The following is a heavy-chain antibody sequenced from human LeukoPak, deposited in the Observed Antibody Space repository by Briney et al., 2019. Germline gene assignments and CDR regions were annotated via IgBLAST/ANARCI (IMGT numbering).Heavy chain of an antibody. CDR3: ARDRGVITPFDY. V-gene: IGHV3-66*01. J-gene: IGHJ4*02. CDR1: GFTVSSNY. D-gene: IGHD2-21*01. Sequence: GGSLRLSCAASGFTVSSNYMSWVRQAPGKELEWVSVIYSGGSTYYADSVKGRFTISRDNSKNSLYLQMSSLRAEDTAVYYCARDRGVITPFDYWGQGTLVTVSS. CDR2: IYSGGST.